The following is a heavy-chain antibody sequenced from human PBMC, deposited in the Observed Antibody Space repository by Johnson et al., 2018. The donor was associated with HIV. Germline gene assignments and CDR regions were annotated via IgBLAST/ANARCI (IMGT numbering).Heavy chain of an antibody. CDR3: ARAPGGSPRAAFDI. Sequence: QVQLVESGGGVVQPGRSLRLSCAASGFTFSSYAMHWVRQAPGKGLEWVAVISYDGSNKYYADSVKGRFTISRDDAKNLLFLQMNSLTADDTALYYCARAPGGSPRAAFDIWGQGTMVTVSS. CDR2: ISYDGSNK. CDR1: GFTFSSYA. D-gene: IGHD2-15*01. V-gene: IGHV3-30*04. J-gene: IGHJ3*02.